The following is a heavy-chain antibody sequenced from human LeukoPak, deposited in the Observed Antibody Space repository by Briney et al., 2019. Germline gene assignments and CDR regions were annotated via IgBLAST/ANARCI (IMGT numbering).Heavy chain of an antibody. CDR1: GGSFSGYY. D-gene: IGHD6-13*01. CDR2: INHSGST. V-gene: IGHV4-34*01. Sequence: PSETLSLTCAVYGGSFSGYYWSWIRRPPGKGLEWIGEINHSGSTNYNPSLKSRVTISVDTSKNQFSLKLSSVTAADTAVYYCARLIGNSWLDYWGQGTLVTVSS. J-gene: IGHJ4*02. CDR3: ARLIGNSWLDY.